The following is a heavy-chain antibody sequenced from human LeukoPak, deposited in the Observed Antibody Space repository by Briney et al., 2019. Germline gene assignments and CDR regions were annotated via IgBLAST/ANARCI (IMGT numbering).Heavy chain of an antibody. CDR1: GGSFSGYY. J-gene: IGHJ4*02. Sequence: SETLSLTCAVYGGSFSGYYWSWIRQPPGKGLEWIGEINHSGSTNYNPSLKSRVTISVDTSKNQFSLKLSSVTAVDTAVYYCARGEEEYSSSFNFDYWGQGTLVTVSS. D-gene: IGHD6-6*01. V-gene: IGHV4-34*01. CDR2: INHSGST. CDR3: ARGEEEYSSSFNFDY.